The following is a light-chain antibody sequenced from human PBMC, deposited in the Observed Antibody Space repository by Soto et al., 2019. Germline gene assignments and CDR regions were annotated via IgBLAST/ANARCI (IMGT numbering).Light chain of an antibody. J-gene: IGLJ1*01. V-gene: IGLV2-14*01. CDR2: ELS. CDR1: SSDVGGYNY. CDR3: SSYTSSSTLLDV. Sequence: QSALTQPASVSGSPGQSITISCTGTSSDVGGYNYVSWYQQHPGQAPKLMIYELSNRPSGVSHRCSGSKSGNTASLTISGLQAEDESYYYCSSYTSSSTLLDVFGTGTKVTVL.